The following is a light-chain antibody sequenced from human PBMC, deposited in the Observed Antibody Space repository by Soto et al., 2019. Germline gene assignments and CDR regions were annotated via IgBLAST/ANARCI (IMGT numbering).Light chain of an antibody. Sequence: EIVLTQSPGTLSLSPGERATLSCRASQSVSSSDLAWYQQKPGQAPRLLISGASARATGIPDRFSASGSGTDFTLTISRLEPEDSAVFYCHLYGASPPTFGQGTKVDIK. V-gene: IGKV3-20*01. CDR1: QSVSSSD. CDR3: HLYGASPPT. CDR2: GAS. J-gene: IGKJ1*01.